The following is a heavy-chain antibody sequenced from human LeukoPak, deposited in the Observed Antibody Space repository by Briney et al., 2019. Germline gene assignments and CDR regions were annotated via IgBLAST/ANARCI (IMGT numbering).Heavy chain of an antibody. Sequence: PSQTLSLTCTVSGGSISSGSYYWSWIRQPAGKGLEWIGRIYTSGSTNYNPSFKSRVTISVDTSKNQFSLKLSSVTAADTAVYYCASLAYYDSSGYFDYWGQGTLVTVSS. D-gene: IGHD3-22*01. V-gene: IGHV4-61*02. CDR3: ASLAYYDSSGYFDY. J-gene: IGHJ4*02. CDR2: IYTSGST. CDR1: GGSISSGSYY.